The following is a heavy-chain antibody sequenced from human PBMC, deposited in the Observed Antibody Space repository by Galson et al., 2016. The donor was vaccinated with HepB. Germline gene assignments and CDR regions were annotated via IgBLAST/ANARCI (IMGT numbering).Heavy chain of an antibody. V-gene: IGHV1-46*02. Sequence: SVKVSCKASGYPFDRYYIHWVRQAPGQGLEWLGLINPTGRSTTYAQKFQGRVTMTRGTSTTTVYMELSGLTSEDTAVYYCARPSEIAAAISSPLEYWGQGTQVTVSS. CDR2: INPTGRST. D-gene: IGHD6-13*01. J-gene: IGHJ4*02. CDR3: ARPSEIAAAISSPLEY. CDR1: GYPFDRYY.